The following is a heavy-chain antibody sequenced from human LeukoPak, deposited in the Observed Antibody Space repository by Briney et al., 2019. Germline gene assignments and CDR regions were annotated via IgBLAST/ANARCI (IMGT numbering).Heavy chain of an antibody. CDR3: ARQKRGYSGYDWVIDY. CDR2: IYCSGYT. D-gene: IGHD5-12*01. CDR1: GGSISSYY. Sequence: PSDTLSLTCTVSGGSISSYYWSWIRQPPGKGLEWIGYIYCSGYTNYYPSLKSRVTISVDTSKNQFSLKLSSVTAADTAVYYCARQKRGYSGYDWVIDYWGQGTLVTVSS. V-gene: IGHV4-59*07. J-gene: IGHJ4*02.